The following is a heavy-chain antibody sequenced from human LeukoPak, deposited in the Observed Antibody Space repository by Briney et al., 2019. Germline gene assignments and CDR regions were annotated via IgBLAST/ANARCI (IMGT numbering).Heavy chain of an antibody. CDR1: GFTFSSYS. CDR3: ARVRSAVVVPAATDY. D-gene: IGHD2-2*01. V-gene: IGHV3-21*01. CDR2: ISSSSSYI. Sequence: GGSLRLSCAASGFTFSSYSMNWVRQAPGKGLECVSSISSSSSYIYYADSVKGRFTISRDNAKNSLYLQMNSLRAEDTAVYYCARVRSAVVVPAATDYWGQGTLVTVSS. J-gene: IGHJ4*02.